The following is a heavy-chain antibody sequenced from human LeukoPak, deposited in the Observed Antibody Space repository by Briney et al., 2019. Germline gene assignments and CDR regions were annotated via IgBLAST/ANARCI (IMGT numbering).Heavy chain of an antibody. V-gene: IGHV3-30*18. CDR3: AKSKSPYPMDYIFDF. CDR1: GFSFSSYG. J-gene: IGHJ4*02. Sequence: GGSLRLSCAASGFSFSSYGMHWVRQAPGKGLEWVAVISNDGSIIKYGDSVKGRFTISRDNSENTLYVQMNSLRTDDAAVYYCAKSKSPYPMDYIFDFWGQGTLVTVSS. D-gene: IGHD4-11*01. CDR2: ISNDGSII.